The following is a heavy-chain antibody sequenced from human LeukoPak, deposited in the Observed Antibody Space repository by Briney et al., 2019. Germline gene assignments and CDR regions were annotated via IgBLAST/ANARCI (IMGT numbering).Heavy chain of an antibody. D-gene: IGHD2-2*03. J-gene: IGHJ6*04. Sequence: GGSLRLSCAASGFNFSSYGMHWVRQAPAKGLEREAVISYDRSKKYYADSVKDRFTSHSDNSKNPLYLQMNRLSAEDTAVYYCAKDLMDIVVVPAAMVYYYYGMDVWGKGTTVSVSS. CDR2: ISYDRSKK. CDR3: AKDLMDIVVVPAAMVYYYYGMDV. CDR1: GFNFSSYG. V-gene: IGHV3-30*18.